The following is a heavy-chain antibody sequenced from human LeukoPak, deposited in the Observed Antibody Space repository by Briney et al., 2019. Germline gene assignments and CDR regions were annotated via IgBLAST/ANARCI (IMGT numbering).Heavy chain of an antibody. D-gene: IGHD3-22*01. CDR2: ISSSGSTI. CDR3: ARGGYDSSGYYYDEVRADYYYYMDV. J-gene: IGHJ6*03. V-gene: IGHV3-11*01. Sequence: PGGSLRLSCAASGFTFSDYYMSWIRQAPGKGLEWVSYISSSGSTIYYADSVKGRFTISRDNAKNSLYLQMNSLRAEDTAVYYCARGGYDSSGYYYDEVRADYYYYMDVWGKGTTVTVSS. CDR1: GFTFSDYY.